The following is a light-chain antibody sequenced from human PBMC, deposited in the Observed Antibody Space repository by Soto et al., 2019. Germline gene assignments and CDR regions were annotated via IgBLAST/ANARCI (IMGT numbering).Light chain of an antibody. V-gene: IGKV3-11*01. CDR3: QHRSTWTRA. CDR1: QSVGIY. CDR2: DSA. Sequence: EIVLTQSPATLSLSPGERATLSCRASQSVGIYLGWYQQRPGQAPRLLIYDSAKRAAGIPARVSGSGSGTDCTLTINSLETEDFAVYYCQHRSTWTRAFGQGTRLEIK. J-gene: IGKJ5*01.